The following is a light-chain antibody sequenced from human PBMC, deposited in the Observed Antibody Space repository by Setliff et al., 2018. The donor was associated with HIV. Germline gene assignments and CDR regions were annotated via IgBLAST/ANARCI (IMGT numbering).Light chain of an antibody. CDR2: QAS. J-gene: IGLJ1*01. Sequence: QSALAQPASVPGSPGQSITISCTGTSSDVGRYNLVSWYQQHPGKAPKLIIYQASKRPSGVSNRFSGSKSGNTASLTISGLQADDEADYYCCSNTGSNTYVFGAGTKGTVL. CDR1: SSDVGRYNL. V-gene: IGLV2-23*01. CDR3: CSNTGSNTYV.